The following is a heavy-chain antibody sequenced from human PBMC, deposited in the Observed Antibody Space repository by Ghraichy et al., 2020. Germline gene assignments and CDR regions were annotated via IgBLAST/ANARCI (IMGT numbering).Heavy chain of an antibody. D-gene: IGHD3-10*01. CDR3: AKRWGYYYGSGSPTFDY. Sequence: GESLNISCAASGFTFSSYPMSWVRQAPGKGLEWVSAISGSGGSTYYADSVKGQFTISRDNSKNTLYLQMNNLRAEDTAVYYCAKRWGYYYGSGSPTFDYWGQGTLVTVSS. CDR2: ISGSGGST. J-gene: IGHJ4*02. CDR1: GFTFSSYP. V-gene: IGHV3-23*01.